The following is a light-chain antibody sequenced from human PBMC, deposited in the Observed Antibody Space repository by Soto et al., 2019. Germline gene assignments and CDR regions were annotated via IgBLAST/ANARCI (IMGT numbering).Light chain of an antibody. CDR2: EVN. Sequence: QSALTQPASVSGSPGQSITISCTGTSSYIGAYDYVSLYQQHPGKVPKLILFEVNKRPSGVSGRFSGSKSGNTASLTISGLQAEDEADYYCCSFTSSNTHVFGTGTKVTV. CDR3: CSFTSSNTHV. J-gene: IGLJ1*01. CDR1: SSYIGAYDY. V-gene: IGLV2-14*01.